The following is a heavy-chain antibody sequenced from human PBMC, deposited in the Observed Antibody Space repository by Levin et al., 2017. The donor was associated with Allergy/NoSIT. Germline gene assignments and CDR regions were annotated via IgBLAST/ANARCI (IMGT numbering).Heavy chain of an antibody. Sequence: SETLSLTCAVYGGSLSGYYWSWIRQPPGKGLEWIAEINHSGSTTYNPSLKSRVTISVDTSKNQFSLRLSSVTAADTAVYYCASYLYGGLDYWGRGTLVTVSS. CDR1: GGSLSGYY. D-gene: IGHD3-16*01. CDR3: ASYLYGGLDY. J-gene: IGHJ4*02. CDR2: INHSGST. V-gene: IGHV4-34*01.